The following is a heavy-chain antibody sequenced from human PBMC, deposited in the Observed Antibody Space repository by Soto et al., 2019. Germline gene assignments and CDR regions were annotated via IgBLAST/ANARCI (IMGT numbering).Heavy chain of an antibody. V-gene: IGHV3-33*01. CDR2: ISSDEKIK. J-gene: IGHJ4*02. Sequence: QVQLVESGGGVVQPGGSLRLSCVASGFIFSNFGMHWVRQAPGKGLEWVAVISSDEKIKQYADCVRGRFAISRDNSKNTLYLQMTSLRAEDTAIYYCARGLRSVLDYWGQGTLVTVSS. CDR3: ARGLRSVLDY. D-gene: IGHD6-6*01. CDR1: GFIFSNFG.